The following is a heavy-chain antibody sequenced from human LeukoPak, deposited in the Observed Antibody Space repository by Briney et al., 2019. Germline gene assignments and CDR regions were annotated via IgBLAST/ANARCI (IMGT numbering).Heavy chain of an antibody. D-gene: IGHD3-16*01. CDR2: IYHSGGT. CDR3: AREIWGSST. Sequence: SETLSLTCVVSGASISSGGYSWSWIRQPPGKGLEWIGCIYHSGGTHYNPSLKSRVTMSVDMSKNQISLNLNSVTAADTAVYYCAREIWGSSTWGPGTLVTVSS. CDR1: GASISSGGYS. J-gene: IGHJ5*02. V-gene: IGHV4-30-2*01.